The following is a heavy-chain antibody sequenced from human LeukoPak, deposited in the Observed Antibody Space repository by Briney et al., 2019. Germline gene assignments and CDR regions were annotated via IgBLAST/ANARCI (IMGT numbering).Heavy chain of an antibody. CDR2: ISTYNDDR. Sequence: ASVKVSCKASGYTFTTYAIHWVRQAPGQRLEWMGWISTYNDDRKYSPKFQGTVTITADESTSTAYMELSSLRSEDTAVYYCAREDYSGSYSGVDYWGQGTLVTVSS. D-gene: IGHD1-26*01. V-gene: IGHV1-3*04. CDR3: AREDYSGSYSGVDY. CDR1: GYTFTTYA. J-gene: IGHJ4*02.